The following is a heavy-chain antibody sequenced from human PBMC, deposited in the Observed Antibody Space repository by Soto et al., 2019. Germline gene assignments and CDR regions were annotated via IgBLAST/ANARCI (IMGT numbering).Heavy chain of an antibody. J-gene: IGHJ5*02. CDR1: GGSISSGGYY. V-gene: IGHV4-31*03. Sequence: QVQLQESGPGLVKPSQTLSLTCTVSGGSISSGGYYWSWIRQHPGKGLEWIGYIYYSGSTYYNPSLKSRVTISVDTSKNQFSLKLSSVTAADTAVYYCAREDCGGDCYWRAEGSKPNNWFDPWGQGTLVTVSS. D-gene: IGHD2-21*02. CDR3: AREDCGGDCYWRAEGSKPNNWFDP. CDR2: IYYSGST.